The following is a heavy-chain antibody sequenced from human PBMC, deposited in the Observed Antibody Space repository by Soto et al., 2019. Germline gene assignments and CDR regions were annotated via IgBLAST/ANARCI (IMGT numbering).Heavy chain of an antibody. V-gene: IGHV1-69*06. D-gene: IGHD3-22*01. CDR2: IIPIFGTA. J-gene: IGHJ3*02. CDR3: AREHSEYYYDSSGYSLGAFDI. Sequence: SVKVSCKASGGTFSSYAISCVLQSPLQGLDWMGGIIPIFGTANYAQKFQGRVTITADKSTSTAYMELSSLRSEDTAVYYCAREHSEYYYDSSGYSLGAFDIWGQGTMVTVSS. CDR1: GGTFSSYA.